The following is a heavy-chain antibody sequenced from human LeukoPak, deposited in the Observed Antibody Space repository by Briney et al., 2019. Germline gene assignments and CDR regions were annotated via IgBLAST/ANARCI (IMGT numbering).Heavy chain of an antibody. D-gene: IGHD2-15*01. CDR2: ISGSGGST. CDR1: GFTFSSYA. CDR3: AKMGGSIVVVVAATY. V-gene: IGHV3-23*01. J-gene: IGHJ4*02. Sequence: WGSLRLSCAASGFTFSSYAMSWVRQAPGKGLEWVSAISGSGGSTYYADSVKGRFTISRDNSKNTLYLQMNSLRAEDTAVYYCAKMGGSIVVVVAATYWGQGTLVTVSS.